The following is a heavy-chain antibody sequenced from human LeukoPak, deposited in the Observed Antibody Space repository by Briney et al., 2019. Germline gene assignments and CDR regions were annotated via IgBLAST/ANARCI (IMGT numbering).Heavy chain of an antibody. CDR1: GGSFSSYG. J-gene: IGHJ4*02. V-gene: IGHV1-69*01. CDR3: ARAMGYSSSWYPLDY. CDR2: IIPIFGAA. Sequence: SVKVSCKASGGSFSSYGISWVRQAPGQGLEWMGGIIPIFGAAKYAQKFQGRVTIIADESTSTAYMELSSLRSEDTAVYYCARAMGYSSSWYPLDYWGRGTLVTVSS. D-gene: IGHD6-13*01.